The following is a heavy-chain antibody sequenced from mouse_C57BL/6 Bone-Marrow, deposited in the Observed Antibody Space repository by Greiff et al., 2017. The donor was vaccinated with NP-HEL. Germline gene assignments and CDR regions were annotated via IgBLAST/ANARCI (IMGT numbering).Heavy chain of an antibody. J-gene: IGHJ3*01. Sequence: QVQLQQPGAELVKPGASVKLSCKASGYTFTSYWMHWVKQRPGQGLEWIGMIHPNSGSTNYNEKFKSKATLTVDKSSSTAYMQLSSLTSEDSAVYYGARTVDSSGSAWFAYWGQGTLVTVSA. D-gene: IGHD3-2*02. V-gene: IGHV1-64*01. CDR1: GYTFTSYW. CDR3: ARTVDSSGSAWFAY. CDR2: IHPNSGST.